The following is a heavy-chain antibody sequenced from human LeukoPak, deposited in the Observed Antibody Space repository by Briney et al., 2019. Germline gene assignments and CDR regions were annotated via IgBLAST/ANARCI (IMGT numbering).Heavy chain of an antibody. Sequence: SETLSLTCTVSGGSISSGSYYWSWIRQPAGKGLEWIGRIYTSGSTNYNTSLKSRVTISVDTSKNQFSLKLSSVTAADTAVYYCARETLGYCSSTSCYPLFDYWGQGTLVTVSS. J-gene: IGHJ4*02. V-gene: IGHV4-61*02. CDR3: ARETLGYCSSTSCYPLFDY. D-gene: IGHD2-2*01. CDR1: GGSISSGSYY. CDR2: IYTSGST.